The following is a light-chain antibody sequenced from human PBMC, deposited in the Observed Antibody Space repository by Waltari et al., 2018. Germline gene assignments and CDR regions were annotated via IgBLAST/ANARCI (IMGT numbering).Light chain of an antibody. CDR1: QRISGW. CDR3: QYYGT. CDR2: KAS. Sequence: DIQMTQSPPTLSASVGDRATITCRVSQRISGWLAWYQQKPGRAPKLLIFKASILESGVPSRFSGSGSGTEFTLTISSLQPDDFATYFCQYYGTFGQGTKVEI. V-gene: IGKV1-5*03. J-gene: IGKJ1*01.